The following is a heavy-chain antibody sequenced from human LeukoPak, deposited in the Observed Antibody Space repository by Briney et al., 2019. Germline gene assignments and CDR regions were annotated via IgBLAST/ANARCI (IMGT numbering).Heavy chain of an antibody. V-gene: IGHV4-59*01. Sequence: TSETLSLTCTVSGGSISSYYWSWIRQPPGKGLEWIGYIYYSGSTNYNPSLKSRVTISVDTSKNQFSLKLSSVTAADTAVYYCARGHRYYDFWSGYSGRGSNWFDPWGQGTLVTVSS. CDR3: ARGHRYYDFWSGYSGRGSNWFDP. CDR2: IYYSGST. CDR1: GGSISSYY. J-gene: IGHJ5*02. D-gene: IGHD3-3*01.